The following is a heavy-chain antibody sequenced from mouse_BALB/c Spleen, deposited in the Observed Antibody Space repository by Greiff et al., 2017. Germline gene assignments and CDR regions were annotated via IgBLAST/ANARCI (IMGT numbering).Heavy chain of an antibody. CDR2: ISSGGST. CDR3: AREIGYYGTSYFDV. V-gene: IGHV5-6-5*01. J-gene: IGHJ1*01. Sequence: EVQLVESGGGLVKPGGSLKLSCAASGFTFSSYAMSWVRQTPEKRLEWVASISSGGSTYYPDSVKGRFTISRDNARNILYLQISSLRSEDTAMYYCAREIGYYGTSYFDVWGAGTTVTVSS. CDR1: GFTFSSYA. D-gene: IGHD1-1*01.